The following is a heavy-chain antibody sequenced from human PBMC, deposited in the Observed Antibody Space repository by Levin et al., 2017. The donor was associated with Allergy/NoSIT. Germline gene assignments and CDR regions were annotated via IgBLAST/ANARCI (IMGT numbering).Heavy chain of an antibody. V-gene: IGHV3-48*01. CDR1: GFTFSSYS. CDR3: ARDIYSGYAYDAFDI. CDR2: ISSSSSTI. Sequence: PGGSLRLSCAASGFTFSSYSMNWVRQAPGKGLEWVSYISSSSSTIYYADSVKGRFTISRDNAKNSLYLQMNSLRAEDTAVYYCARDIYSGYAYDAFDIWGQGTMVTVSS. J-gene: IGHJ3*02. D-gene: IGHD5-12*01.